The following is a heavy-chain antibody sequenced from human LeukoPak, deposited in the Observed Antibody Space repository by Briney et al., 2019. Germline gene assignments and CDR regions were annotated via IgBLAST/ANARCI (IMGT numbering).Heavy chain of an antibody. CDR1: GFTFSSRA. CDR3: AKDPQQLILSNYFDD. V-gene: IGHV3-30*18. Sequence: GGSLRLSCAASGFTFSSRAMYWVRQAPGKGLEWVAGLSYDGSNTYYVDSVKGRFTISGDNSKNTLYLQMDGLRTEDTAVYYCAKDPQQLILSNYFDDWGQGTLVTVSS. J-gene: IGHJ4*02. CDR2: LSYDGSNT. D-gene: IGHD6-13*01.